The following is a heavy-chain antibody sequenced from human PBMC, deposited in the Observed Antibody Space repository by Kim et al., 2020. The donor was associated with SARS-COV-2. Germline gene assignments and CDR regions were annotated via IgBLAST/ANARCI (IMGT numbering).Heavy chain of an antibody. J-gene: IGHJ4*02. Sequence: GGSLRLSCVASGFTFSSHYMTWARQAPGKGLEWVADISQDGSDKFYVDSLKGRFTVSRDNAKNSLYLQMNSLRAEDTAVYYCARGPYPGYSSYWFDYWGQGTLVTVSS. D-gene: IGHD6-6*01. CDR1: GFTFSSHY. CDR3: ARGPYPGYSSYWFDY. CDR2: ISQDGSDK. V-gene: IGHV3-7*01.